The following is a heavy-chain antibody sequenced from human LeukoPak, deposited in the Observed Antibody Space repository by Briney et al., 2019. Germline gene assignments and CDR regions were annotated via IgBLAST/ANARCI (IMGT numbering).Heavy chain of an antibody. D-gene: IGHD1-26*01. Sequence: PGGSLRLSCAASGFTFSNYGIHWVRQAPGKGLEWVSYIGSSGSTIYYADSVKGRFTISRDNAKNSLYLQMNSLRAEDTAVYYCARGSGSYSDYWGQGTLVAVSS. J-gene: IGHJ4*02. CDR3: ARGSGSYSDY. V-gene: IGHV3-48*04. CDR1: GFTFSNYG. CDR2: IGSSGSTI.